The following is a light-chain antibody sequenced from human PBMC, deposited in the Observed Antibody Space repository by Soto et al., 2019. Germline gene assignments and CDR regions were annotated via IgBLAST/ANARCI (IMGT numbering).Light chain of an antibody. CDR2: EAS. V-gene: IGLV2-18*02. CDR1: STDFVSYNR. J-gene: IGLJ1*01. CDR3: SSYTSGSTLPWV. Sequence: QSVLTQPPSVSGSPGQSVTISRTGTSTDFVSYNRVSWYQQPPGTAPKLVIYEASNRPSGVPDRFSGSKSGNTASLTIFGLQLEDEAVYYCSSYTSGSTLPWVFGTGTKVTVL.